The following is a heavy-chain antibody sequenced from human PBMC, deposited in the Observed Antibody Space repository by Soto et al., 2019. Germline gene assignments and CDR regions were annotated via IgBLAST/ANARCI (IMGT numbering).Heavy chain of an antibody. CDR2: AYHNGLT. CDR3: ARDAAVPGESDRFDY. CDR1: GDSISTNVW. D-gene: IGHD2-15*01. Sequence: QVQLQESGPGLVKPSGTLSLTCAVSGDSISTNVWWSWVRQPPGKGLEWIGEAYHNGLTNYNPSLKSRVTMSVDTSKNEFSLKLTSVTAADTAIYYCARDAAVPGESDRFDYWGQGTLVTVSS. J-gene: IGHJ4*02. V-gene: IGHV4-4*02.